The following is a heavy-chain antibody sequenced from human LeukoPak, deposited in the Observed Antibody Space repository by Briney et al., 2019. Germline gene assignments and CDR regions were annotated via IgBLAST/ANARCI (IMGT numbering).Heavy chain of an antibody. D-gene: IGHD6-13*01. CDR1: GYTLTELS. Sequence: RASVKVSCKVSGYTLTELSMHWVRQAPGQGHEWMGGFDPEDGETIYAQKFQGRVTMTEDTSTDTAYMELSSLRSEDTAVYYCATAISSSWYVLDYWGQGTLVTVPS. CDR2: FDPEDGET. CDR3: ATAISSSWYVLDY. J-gene: IGHJ4*02. V-gene: IGHV1-24*01.